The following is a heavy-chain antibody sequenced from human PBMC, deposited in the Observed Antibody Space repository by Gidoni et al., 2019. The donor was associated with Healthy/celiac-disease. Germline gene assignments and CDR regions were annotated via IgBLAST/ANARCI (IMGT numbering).Heavy chain of an antibody. CDR3: ARESPGGAVAGAFDI. CDR1: GYTFTSYY. Sequence: QVQLVQSGAEVKKPGASVKVSCKASGYTFTSYYMPWVRQAPGQGLEWMGIINPSGGSTSYAQKFQGRVTMTRDTSTSTVYMELSSLRSEDTAVYYCARESPGGAVAGAFDIWGQGTMVTVSS. CDR2: INPSGGST. D-gene: IGHD6-19*01. J-gene: IGHJ3*02. V-gene: IGHV1-46*01.